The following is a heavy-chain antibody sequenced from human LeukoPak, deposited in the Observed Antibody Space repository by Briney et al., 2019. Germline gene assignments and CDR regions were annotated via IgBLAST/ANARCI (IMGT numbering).Heavy chain of an antibody. CDR3: ARTGFGESLSGDYYYYMDV. D-gene: IGHD3-10*01. CDR2: IYYSGST. CDR1: GGSISSSSYY. J-gene: IGHJ6*03. V-gene: IGHV4-39*07. Sequence: SETLSLTCTVSGGSISSSSYYWGWIRQPPGKGLEWIGSIYYSGSTYYNPSLKSRVTISVDTSKNQFSLKLSSVTAADTAVYYCARTGFGESLSGDYYYYMDVWGKGTTVTVSS.